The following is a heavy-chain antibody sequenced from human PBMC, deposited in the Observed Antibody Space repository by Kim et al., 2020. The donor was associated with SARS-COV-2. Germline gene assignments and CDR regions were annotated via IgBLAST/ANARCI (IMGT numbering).Heavy chain of an antibody. CDR2: ISYDGSNK. V-gene: IGHV3-30*04. J-gene: IGHJ6*02. CDR1: GFTFSSYA. D-gene: IGHD6-13*01. CDR3: ARDHSSSWYYYYGMDV. Sequence: GGSLRLSCAASGFTFSSYAMHWVRQAPGKGLEWVAVISYDGSNKYYADSVKGRFTISRDNSKKTLYLQMNSLRAEDTAVYYCARDHSSSWYYYYGMDVWGQGTTVTVSS.